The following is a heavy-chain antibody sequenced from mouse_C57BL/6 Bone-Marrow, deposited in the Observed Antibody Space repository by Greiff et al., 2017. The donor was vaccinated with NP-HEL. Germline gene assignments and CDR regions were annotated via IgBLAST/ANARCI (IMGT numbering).Heavy chain of an antibody. CDR2: IRSKSNNYAT. J-gene: IGHJ4*01. Sequence: EVKLQESGGGLVQPKGSLKLSCAASGFSFNTYAMNWVRQAPGKGLEWVARIRSKSNNYATYYADSVKDRFTISRDDSESMLYLQMNNLKTEDTAMYYCVRQNYDGAMDYWGQGTSVTVSS. D-gene: IGHD2-4*01. CDR3: VRQNYDGAMDY. CDR1: GFSFNTYA. V-gene: IGHV10-1*01.